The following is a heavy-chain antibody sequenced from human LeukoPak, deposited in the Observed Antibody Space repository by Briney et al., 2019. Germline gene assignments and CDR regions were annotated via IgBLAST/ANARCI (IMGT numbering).Heavy chain of an antibody. J-gene: IGHJ4*02. D-gene: IGHD3-22*01. Sequence: GGSLRLSCAASGFTFSSYAMHWVRQAPGKGLEWVAVISYDGSNKYYADSVKGRFTISRDNSKNTLYLQMNSLRAEDTAVYYCAGLVGRYSSGLYYYYFDYWGQGTLVTVSS. CDR2: ISYDGSNK. CDR3: AGLVGRYSSGLYYYYFDY. V-gene: IGHV3-30*04. CDR1: GFTFSSYA.